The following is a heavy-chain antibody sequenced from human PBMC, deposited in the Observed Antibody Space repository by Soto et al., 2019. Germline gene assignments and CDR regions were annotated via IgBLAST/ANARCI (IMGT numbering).Heavy chain of an antibody. CDR2: ISAYNGNT. D-gene: IGHD1-20*01. CDR1: GYTFTSYG. J-gene: IGHJ4*02. Sequence: QVQLVQSGAEVKKPGASVKVSCKASGYTFTSYGISWVRQAPGQGLEWMGWISAYNGNTNYAQKLQGRVTMTTDTAPSTVYMEPKSRRCYDTAVYYCARGRVTGILLILDSDYQGQGTLVTVSS. V-gene: IGHV1-18*01. CDR3: ARGRVTGILLILDSDY.